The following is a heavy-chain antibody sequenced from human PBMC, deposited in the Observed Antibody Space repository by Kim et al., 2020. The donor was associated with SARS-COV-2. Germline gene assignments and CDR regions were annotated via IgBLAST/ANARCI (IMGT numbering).Heavy chain of an antibody. J-gene: IGHJ4*02. CDR2: IYYSGST. CDR1: GGSISSSSYY. V-gene: IGHV4-39*01. CDR3: ASSPAAPVVPEFDY. Sequence: SETLSLTCTVSGGSISSSSYYWGWIRQPPGKGLEWIGSIYYSGSTYYNPSLKSRVTISVDTSKNQFSLKLSSVTAADTAVYYCASSPAAPVVPEFDYWGQGTLVTVSS. D-gene: IGHD2-2*01.